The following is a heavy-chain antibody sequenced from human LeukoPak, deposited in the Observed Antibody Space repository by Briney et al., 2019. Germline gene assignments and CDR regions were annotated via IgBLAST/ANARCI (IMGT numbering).Heavy chain of an antibody. CDR1: GFSFGDYS. D-gene: IGHD2-2*01. CDR3: ARHGYCSSTSCYGYVDY. V-gene: IGHV3-21*05. J-gene: IGHJ4*02. CDR2: IRSDSSAI. Sequence: PGGSLRLSCAASGFSFGDYSMTWVRQAPGKGLEWVSYIRSDSSAIYYADSVKGRFTISRDNAKNSLYLQMNSLRAEDTAVYYCARHGYCSSTSCYGYVDYWGQGTLVTVSS.